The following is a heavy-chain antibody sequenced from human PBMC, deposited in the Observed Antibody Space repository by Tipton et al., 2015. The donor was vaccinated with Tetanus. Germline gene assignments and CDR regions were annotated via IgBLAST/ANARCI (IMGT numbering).Heavy chain of an antibody. CDR1: GGSASGGDYH. Sequence: TLSLTCTVSGGSASGGDYHWSWIRQPPGKGLEWIGNIYYTALTSYTPSLSSRVTISVDSSKNHFSLNLTSVTAADTAVYFCARGLPREPFYLDYWGQGNQVTVSS. CDR2: IYYTALT. J-gene: IGHJ4*02. D-gene: IGHD1-26*01. V-gene: IGHV4-31*03. CDR3: ARGLPREPFYLDY.